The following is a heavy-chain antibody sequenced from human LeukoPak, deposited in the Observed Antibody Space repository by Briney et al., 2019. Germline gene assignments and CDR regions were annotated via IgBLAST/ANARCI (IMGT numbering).Heavy chain of an antibody. CDR2: ISSSSSYI. CDR1: GFTFDDYG. D-gene: IGHD3-22*01. V-gene: IGHV3-21*01. Sequence: GGSLRLSCAASGFTFDDYGMSWVRQAPGKGLEWVSSISSSSSYIYYADSVKGRFTISRDNAKNSLYLQMNSLRAEDTAVYYCARGARTYYYDSSGYYSDDAFDIWGQGTMVTVSS. CDR3: ARGARTYYYDSSGYYSDDAFDI. J-gene: IGHJ3*02.